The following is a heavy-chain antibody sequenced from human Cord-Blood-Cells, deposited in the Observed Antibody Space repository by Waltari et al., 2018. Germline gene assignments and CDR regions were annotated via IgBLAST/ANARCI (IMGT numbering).Heavy chain of an antibody. CDR1: GFTFDDYA. V-gene: IGHV3-9*01. Sequence: EVQLVESGGGLVQPGRSLRLSCAASGFTFDDYAMHGVRQAPGEGLEWVSGISWNSGSIGYADSVKGRFTISRDNAKNSLYLQMNSLRAEDTALYYCAKDMGYGGNSHWYFDLWGRGTLVTVSS. CDR3: AKDMGYGGNSHWYFDL. CDR2: ISWNSGSI. D-gene: IGHD2-21*02. J-gene: IGHJ2*01.